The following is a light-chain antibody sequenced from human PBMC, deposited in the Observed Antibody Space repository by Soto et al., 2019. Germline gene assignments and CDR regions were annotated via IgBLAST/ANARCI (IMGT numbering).Light chain of an antibody. CDR1: SSDVGGYNY. V-gene: IGLV2-14*01. Sequence: QSALTQPASVSGSPGQSITISCTGTSSDVGGYNYVSWYQQHPGKAPKLMIYDVSNRPSGVSDRFSGSKSANTASLTISGLQDEDEADYYCSPYTSSSTRVFGTGTKLTVL. J-gene: IGLJ1*01. CDR3: SPYTSSSTRV. CDR2: DVS.